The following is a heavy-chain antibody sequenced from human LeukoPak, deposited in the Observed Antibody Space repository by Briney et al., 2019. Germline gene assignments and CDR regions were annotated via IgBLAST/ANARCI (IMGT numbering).Heavy chain of an antibody. Sequence: ASVKVSCKTSGYTFTDYYMHWVRQAPGQGLEWMGWINPNTGGTNYAQRFQGRVTVTRDTSMSTAYMELSRLRSDDSAVYYCARYFYDSSGSSSDAFDIWGQRTMVTVSS. J-gene: IGHJ3*02. CDR2: INPNTGGT. V-gene: IGHV1-2*02. CDR3: ARYFYDSSGSSSDAFDI. D-gene: IGHD3-22*01. CDR1: GYTFTDYY.